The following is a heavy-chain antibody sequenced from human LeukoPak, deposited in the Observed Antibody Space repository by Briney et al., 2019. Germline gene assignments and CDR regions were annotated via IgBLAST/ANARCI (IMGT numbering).Heavy chain of an antibody. CDR3: ARDLDCTNGVCYTSAAFDI. CDR1: GYTFTGYY. Sequence: ASVKVSCKASGYTFTGYYMHWVRQAPGQGLEWMGRINPNSGGTNYAQKFQGRVTMPRDTSISTAYMELSRLRSDDTAVYYCARDLDCTNGVCYTSAAFDIWGQGTMVTVSS. CDR2: INPNSGGT. D-gene: IGHD2-8*01. V-gene: IGHV1-2*06. J-gene: IGHJ3*02.